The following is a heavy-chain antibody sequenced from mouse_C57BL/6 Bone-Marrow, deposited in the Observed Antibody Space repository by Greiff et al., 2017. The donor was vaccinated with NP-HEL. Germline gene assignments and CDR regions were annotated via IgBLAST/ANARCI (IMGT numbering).Heavy chain of an antibody. CDR1: GFNIKNTS. V-gene: IGHV14-3*01. CDR3: ASVGYYAMDD. CDR2: IDPADGNT. Sequence: EVQLQQSVAELVRPGASVKLSCTASGFNIKNTSMHWVHQSPEQGLEWIGRIDPADGNTKYAPKFQGIATITADTSSTPPYLKLRNLTSENTAIYYGASVGYYAMDDWGQGTSVTVSS. J-gene: IGHJ4*01.